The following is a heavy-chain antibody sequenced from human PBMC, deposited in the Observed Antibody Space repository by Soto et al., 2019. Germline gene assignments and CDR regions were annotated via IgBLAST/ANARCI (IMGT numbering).Heavy chain of an antibody. D-gene: IGHD6-19*01. CDR2: ISYDGSNK. J-gene: IGHJ4*02. CDR3: AKIVVAVAGSIDY. Sequence: GGSLRLSCAASGFTFSGYAMHWVRQAPGKGLEWVAVISYDGSNKYYADSVKGRFTISRDNSKNTLYLQMNSLRAEDTALYYCAKIVVAVAGSIDYWGQGTLVTVSS. CDR1: GFTFSGYA. V-gene: IGHV3-30*18.